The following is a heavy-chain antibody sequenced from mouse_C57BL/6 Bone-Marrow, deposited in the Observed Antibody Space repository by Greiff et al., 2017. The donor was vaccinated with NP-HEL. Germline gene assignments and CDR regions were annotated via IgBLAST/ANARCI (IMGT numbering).Heavy chain of an antibody. CDR2: INPNNGGT. V-gene: IGHV1-18*01. CDR3: ARRDYYGSRDYAMDY. CDR1: GYTFTDYN. D-gene: IGHD1-1*01. J-gene: IGHJ4*01. Sequence: VQLQQSGPELVKPGASVKIPCKASGYTFTDYNMDWVKQSHGKSLEWIGDINPNNGGTIYNQKFKGKATLTVDKSSSTAYMELRSLTSEDTAVYYCARRDYYGSRDYAMDYWGQGTSVTVSS.